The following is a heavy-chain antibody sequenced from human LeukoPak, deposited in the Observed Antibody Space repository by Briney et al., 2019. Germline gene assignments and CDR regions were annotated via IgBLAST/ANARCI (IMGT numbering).Heavy chain of an antibody. CDR1: GFTFSSYA. J-gene: IGHJ3*01. V-gene: IGHV3-23*01. CDR2: FSATDGSA. Sequence: GGSLRLACAASGFTFSSYAMTWFRQAPGKGLEWFSAFSATDGSAQYAESVEGRFTISRDNSKNTLFLQMNSLGAEDTAVYYCARAKIAAAGTGAFDVWGQGTLVTVSS. CDR3: ARAKIAAAGTGAFDV. D-gene: IGHD6-13*01.